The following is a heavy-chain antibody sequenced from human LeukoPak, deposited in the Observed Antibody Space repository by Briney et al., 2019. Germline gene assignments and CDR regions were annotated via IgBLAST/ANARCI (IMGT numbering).Heavy chain of an antibody. V-gene: IGHV4-59*01. CDR2: IYYSGST. CDR1: GGSISSYY. Sequence: SETLSLTCTDSGGSISSYYWSWIRQPPGKGLEWIGYIYYSGSTNYNPSLKSRVTISVDTSKNQFSLKLSSVTAADTAVYYCASSEYSSSSPDYWGQGTLVTVSS. J-gene: IGHJ4*02. D-gene: IGHD6-6*01. CDR3: ASSEYSSSSPDY.